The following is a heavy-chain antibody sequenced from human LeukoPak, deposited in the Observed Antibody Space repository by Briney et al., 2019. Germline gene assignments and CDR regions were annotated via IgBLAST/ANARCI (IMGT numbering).Heavy chain of an antibody. J-gene: IGHJ6*02. CDR3: ARECSSTCPYNNMDV. CDR2: LYSSGDT. CDR1: GGSINTYY. V-gene: IGHV4-4*07. D-gene: IGHD2-2*01. Sequence: SETLSLTCTVSGGSINTYYWSWIRQTAGKGLEWIGRLYSSGDTNYNPSLKRRITLSVDTSRNQFSLRLSSVTAADTAVYYCARECSSTCPYNNMDVWGQGTTVTVSS.